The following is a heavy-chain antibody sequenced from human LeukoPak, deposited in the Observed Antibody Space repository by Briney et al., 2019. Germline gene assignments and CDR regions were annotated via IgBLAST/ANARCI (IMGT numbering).Heavy chain of an antibody. CDR1: GFTVSSNY. D-gene: IGHD3-10*01. V-gene: IGHV3-53*01. J-gene: IGHJ4*02. Sequence: GGSLRLSCAASGFTVSSNYMTWVRQAPGKGLEWVSVIYKNAIAYYADSVKGRFTISRDNSKNTLYLQMNSLRVEDTAVYYCARVSSMLRGPLVIYHFDFWGQGTLVTVSS. CDR3: ARVSSMLRGPLVIYHFDF. CDR2: IYKNAIA.